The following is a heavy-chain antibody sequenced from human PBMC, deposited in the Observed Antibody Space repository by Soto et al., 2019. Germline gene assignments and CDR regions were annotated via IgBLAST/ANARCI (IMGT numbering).Heavy chain of an antibody. CDR1: GGSFSGYY. D-gene: IGHD6-13*01. CDR2: INHSGST. CDR3: ARALPPRYSSSWYNWVDP. J-gene: IGHJ5*02. V-gene: IGHV4-34*01. Sequence: PSETLSLTCAVYGGSFSGYYWSWIRQPPGKGLEWIGEINHSGSTNYNPSLKSRVTISVDTSKNQFSLKLSSVTAADTAVYYCARALPPRYSSSWYNWVDPWGQGTQVT.